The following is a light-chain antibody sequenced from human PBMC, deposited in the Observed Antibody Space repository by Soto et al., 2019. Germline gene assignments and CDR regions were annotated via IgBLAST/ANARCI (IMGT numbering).Light chain of an antibody. Sequence: DIQMTQSPFSLSASVGDRVTITCRASQSISDYLNWYQQKVGKAPKLLIYAASTLQSGVPSRFSGSGSGTDFTLTINSLQPEDFATYYFQQTYTTPQTFGQGTKLEIK. CDR3: QQTYTTPQT. V-gene: IGKV1-39*01. CDR2: AAS. J-gene: IGKJ2*01. CDR1: QSISDY.